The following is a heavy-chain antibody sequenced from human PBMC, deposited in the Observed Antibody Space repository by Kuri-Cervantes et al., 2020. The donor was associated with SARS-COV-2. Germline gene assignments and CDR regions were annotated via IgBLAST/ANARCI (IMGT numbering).Heavy chain of an antibody. CDR1: GDSISSGDYY. CDR2: IYYSGTT. Sequence: SCTVSGDSISSGDYYWSWIRQPPGKGLEWIGFIYYSGTTSYNPSLKSRVTMSVDTSKNQFSLKLCSVTAADTAVYYCARDRISGYLYFLDYWGRGTLVTVSS. D-gene: IGHD5-12*01. V-gene: IGHV4-30-4*08. J-gene: IGHJ4*02. CDR3: ARDRISGYLYFLDY.